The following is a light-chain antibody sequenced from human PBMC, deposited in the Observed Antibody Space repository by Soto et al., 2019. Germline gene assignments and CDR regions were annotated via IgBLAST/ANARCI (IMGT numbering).Light chain of an antibody. V-gene: IGLV2-11*01. CDR2: DVN. Sequence: QSALTQPRSVSGSPGQSVTISCTGTSSDAGVYNYVSWYQQHPGKAPKLIIYDVNKRPSGVPDRFSGSKSGNTASLSISGLQAEDEADYYCCSSAGIYTYVFATGTKLTVL. CDR3: CSSAGIYTYV. CDR1: SSDAGVYNY. J-gene: IGLJ1*01.